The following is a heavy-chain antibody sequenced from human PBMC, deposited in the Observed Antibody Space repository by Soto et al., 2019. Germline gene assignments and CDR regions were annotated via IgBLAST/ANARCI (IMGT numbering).Heavy chain of an antibody. D-gene: IGHD2-2*01. J-gene: IGHJ6*03. CDR2: IWYDGSNK. Sequence: QVQLVESGGGVVQPGRSLRLSCAASGFTFSSYGMHWVRQAPGKGLEWVAVIWYDGSNKYYADSVKGRFTISRDNSKNPLYLQMNRLRAEDTAVYYWSRDCHGGSSNYLDVWGKGTTVTVSS. V-gene: IGHV3-33*01. CDR3: SRDCHGGSSNYLDV. CDR1: GFTFSSYG.